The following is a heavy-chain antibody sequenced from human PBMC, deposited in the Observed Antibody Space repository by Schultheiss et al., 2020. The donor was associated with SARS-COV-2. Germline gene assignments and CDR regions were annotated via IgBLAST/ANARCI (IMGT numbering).Heavy chain of an antibody. CDR3: ARDEGLMVYASSYYYGMDV. D-gene: IGHD2-8*01. Sequence: GGSLRLSCAASGFTLTTYAMRCVRQALGKGLDCVSTIRTIGGGTKSADSVKGRFIISRDNVEKTLLLQMNSLRAEDTAVYYCARDEGLMVYASSYYYGMDVWGQGTTVTVSS. CDR2: IRTIGGGT. CDR1: GFTLTTYA. V-gene: IGHV3-23*01. J-gene: IGHJ6*02.